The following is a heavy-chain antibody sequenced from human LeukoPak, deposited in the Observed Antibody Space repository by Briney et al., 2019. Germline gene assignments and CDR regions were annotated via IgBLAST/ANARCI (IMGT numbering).Heavy chain of an antibody. Sequence: GGSLRLSCAASGFTFSNYWMHWVRQAPGKGLEWVSSISSSSSYICYADSVKGRFTISRDNAKNSLYLQMNSLKTEDTAVYYCTTDGVGVEGATYDNWGQGTLVSVSS. D-gene: IGHD1-26*01. V-gene: IGHV3-21*03. CDR1: GFTFSNYW. J-gene: IGHJ4*02. CDR3: TTDGVGVEGATYDN. CDR2: ISSSSSYI.